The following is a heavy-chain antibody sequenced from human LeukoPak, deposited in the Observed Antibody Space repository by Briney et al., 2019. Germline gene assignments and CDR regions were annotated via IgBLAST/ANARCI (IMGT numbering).Heavy chain of an antibody. J-gene: IGHJ4*02. Sequence: GGSLRLSCAASGFTFSNYNMNWVRQAPGKGLEWVSYITSRSSSIYDSDSVKRRFTISTDNAQNSLYLQMNSLRDEDTAVYYCARDSRFGKLLIPYFDYWGQGTLVTVSS. CDR1: GFTFSNYN. CDR2: ITSRSSSI. D-gene: IGHD3-10*01. CDR3: ARDSRFGKLLIPYFDY. V-gene: IGHV3-48*02.